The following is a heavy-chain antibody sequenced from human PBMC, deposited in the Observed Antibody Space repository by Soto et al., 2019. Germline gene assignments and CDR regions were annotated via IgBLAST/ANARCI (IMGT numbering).Heavy chain of an antibody. Sequence: EVQLVESGGGLVQPGGSLRLSCAASGFIFRTYEMNWVRQAPGKGLEWISYISSTDNTIFYADSVKGRFTISRDNAKNSLDLEMDGLRGEDTAVYYCAGEGIATAGPHFDYWGQGTLVTVSS. J-gene: IGHJ4*02. CDR1: GFIFRTYE. D-gene: IGHD6-13*01. CDR3: AGEGIATAGPHFDY. V-gene: IGHV3-48*03. CDR2: ISSTDNTI.